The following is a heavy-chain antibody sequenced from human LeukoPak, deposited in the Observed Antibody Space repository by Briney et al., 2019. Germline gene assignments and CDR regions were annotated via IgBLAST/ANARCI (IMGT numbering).Heavy chain of an antibody. Sequence: PGGSLRLSCAASGFTFSSYGMHWVRQAPGMGLEWVSTIYRGGSSFYADSVKGRFTISRDNSKNTLYLQMDSLRAEDTAVYYCASDLSTWFDWGQGTQVTVAS. CDR2: IYRGGSS. V-gene: IGHV3-66*01. D-gene: IGHD6-13*01. CDR3: ASDLSTWFD. CDR1: GFTFSSYG. J-gene: IGHJ4*02.